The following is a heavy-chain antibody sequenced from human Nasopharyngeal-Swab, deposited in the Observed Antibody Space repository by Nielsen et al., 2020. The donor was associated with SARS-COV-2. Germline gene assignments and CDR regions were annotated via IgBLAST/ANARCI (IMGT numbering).Heavy chain of an antibody. V-gene: IGHV3-21*01. CDR3: ARDCSGGSCYSVVDDAFDI. J-gene: IGHJ3*02. D-gene: IGHD2-15*01. CDR2: ISSSSSYI. Sequence: WIRQPPGKGLEWVSSISSSSSYIYYADSVKGRLTISRDNAKNSLYLQMNSLRAEDTAVYYCARDCSGGSCYSVVDDAFDIWGQGTMVTVSS.